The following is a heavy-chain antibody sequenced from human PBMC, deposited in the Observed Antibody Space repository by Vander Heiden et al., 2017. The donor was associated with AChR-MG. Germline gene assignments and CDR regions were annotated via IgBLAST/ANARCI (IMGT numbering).Heavy chain of an antibody. CDR3: ARDPGEQLVPGFDY. CDR1: GFTFGSYS. D-gene: IGHD6-6*01. J-gene: IGHJ4*02. V-gene: IGHV3-21*01. CDR2: ISSSSSYI. Sequence: EVQLVESGGGLVKPGGSLRLSCAASGFTFGSYSMNWVRQAPGKWLEWVSSISSSSSYIYYADSVKGRFTISRDNAKNSLYLQMNSLRAEDTAVYYCARDPGEQLVPGFDYWGQGTLVTVSS.